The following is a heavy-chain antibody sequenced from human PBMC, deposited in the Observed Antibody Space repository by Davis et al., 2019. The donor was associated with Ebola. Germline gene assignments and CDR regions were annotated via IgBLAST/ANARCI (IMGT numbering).Heavy chain of an antibody. D-gene: IGHD6-19*01. CDR1: GFTFSNYA. J-gene: IGHJ4*02. Sequence: GESLKISCSASGFTFSNYAMHWVRQAPGKGLESVSGISSFGSNTYQADSVKGRFTISRDNSKNTLYLEMGSLRVDDTAVYYCATTQWLREFDNWGQGTLVTVSS. V-gene: IGHV3-64D*08. CDR3: ATTQWLREFDN. CDR2: ISSFGSNT.